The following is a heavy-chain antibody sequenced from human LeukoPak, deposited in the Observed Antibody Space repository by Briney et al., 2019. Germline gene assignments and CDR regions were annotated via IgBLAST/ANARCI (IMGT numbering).Heavy chain of an antibody. Sequence: PVRSLRLSCADSGFTFNSYAMSWFRQTLGLTLQWDSAVSGSGGSTFYADSVKGRFTISRDNSKNTLYLQMISLRAEDTAVYHCAKPQETYGLVPFDYWGQGTLVTVSS. CDR3: AKPQETYGLVPFDY. D-gene: IGHD6-19*01. J-gene: IGHJ4*02. CDR2: VSGSGGST. CDR1: GFTFNSYA. V-gene: IGHV3-23*01.